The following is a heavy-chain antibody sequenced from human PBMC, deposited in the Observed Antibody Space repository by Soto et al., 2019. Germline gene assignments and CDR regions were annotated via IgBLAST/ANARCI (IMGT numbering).Heavy chain of an antibody. Sequence: QVQLVQSGAEVKKPGSSVKVSCKASGGTFSSYTISWVRQAPGQGLEWMGRIIPILGIANYAQKFQGRDTITADKSTSTDYMELSSLRSEDTAVYYCASELCFGGLFRGGGWFDPWGQGTLVTVSS. CDR2: IIPILGIA. CDR1: GGTFSSYT. J-gene: IGHJ5*02. V-gene: IGHV1-69*02. D-gene: IGHD3-10*01. CDR3: ASELCFGGLFRGGGWFDP.